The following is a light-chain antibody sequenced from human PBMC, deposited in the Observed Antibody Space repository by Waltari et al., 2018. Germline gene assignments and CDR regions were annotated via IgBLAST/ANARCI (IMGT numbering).Light chain of an antibody. CDR1: QSVRSS. J-gene: IGKJ1*01. V-gene: IGKV3-15*01. CDR2: AAS. Sequence: EIVMTQSPATLSVSPGERATLSCRASQSVRSSLAWYQQKPGQAPRLLIYAASTRATSIPGRVSGSGSGTEFTLTISSLQSEDSAVYYCQQYYDWPRTFGQGTKVEI. CDR3: QQYYDWPRT.